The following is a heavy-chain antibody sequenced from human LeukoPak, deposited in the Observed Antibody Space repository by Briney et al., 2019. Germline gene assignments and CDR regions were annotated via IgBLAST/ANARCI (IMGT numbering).Heavy chain of an antibody. CDR3: AKEVIAAAAPDY. J-gene: IGHJ4*02. V-gene: IGHV3-30*18. Sequence: PGGSLRLSCAASGFTFSSYGMHWVRQAPGKGLEWVAVISYDGSNKYYADSVKGRFTISRDNSKNTLYLQMNSMRDEDTAVYYCAKEVIAAAAPDYWGQGTLVTVSS. D-gene: IGHD6-13*01. CDR1: GFTFSSYG. CDR2: ISYDGSNK.